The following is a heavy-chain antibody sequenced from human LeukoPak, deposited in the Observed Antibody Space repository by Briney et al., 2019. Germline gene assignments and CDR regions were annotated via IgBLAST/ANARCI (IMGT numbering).Heavy chain of an antibody. CDR2: ISAYNGNT. CDR1: GYTFTNYG. V-gene: IGHV1-18*01. D-gene: IGHD2-21*02. CDR3: ARDVRLGGDGTDAFDI. J-gene: IGHJ3*02. Sequence: GASVKVSCKASGYTFTNYGIRWVRQAPGQGLEWMGWISAYNGNTNYAQKLQGRVTMTTDTSTSTAYMELRSLRSDDTAVYYCARDVRLGGDGTDAFDIWGQGIMVTVSS.